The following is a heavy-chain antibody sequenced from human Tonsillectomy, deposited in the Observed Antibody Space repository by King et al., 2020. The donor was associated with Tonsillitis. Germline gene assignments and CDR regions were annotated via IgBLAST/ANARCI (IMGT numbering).Heavy chain of an antibody. CDR3: ARDTYYDFWSGYYYYGMDV. CDR1: GGSISSYY. CDR2: IYTSGST. Sequence: QLQESGPGLVKPSETLSLTCTVSGGSISSYYWSWVRQPAGKGLEWVGRIYTSGSTNYNPSLKSRVTMSVDTSKNQFSLKLISVTAADTAVYYCARDTYYDFWSGYYYYGMDVWGQGTTVTVSS. J-gene: IGHJ6*02. V-gene: IGHV4-4*07. D-gene: IGHD3-3*01.